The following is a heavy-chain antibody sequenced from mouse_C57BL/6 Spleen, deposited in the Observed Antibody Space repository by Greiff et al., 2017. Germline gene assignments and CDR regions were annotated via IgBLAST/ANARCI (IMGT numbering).Heavy chain of an antibody. Sequence: QVQLQQSGPELVKPGASVKISCKASGYAFSSSWMNWVKQRPGKGLEWIGRIYPGDGDTNYNGKFKGKTTLTADKSSSTAYMQLSSLTSEDSAVYFCAREELTYYFDYWGQGTTLTGSS. CDR1: GYAFSSSW. CDR3: AREELTYYFDY. J-gene: IGHJ2*01. CDR2: IYPGDGDT. V-gene: IGHV1-82*01.